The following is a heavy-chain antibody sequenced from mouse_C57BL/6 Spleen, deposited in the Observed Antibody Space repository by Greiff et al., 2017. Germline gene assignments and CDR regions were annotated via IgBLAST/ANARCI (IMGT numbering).Heavy chain of an antibody. J-gene: IGHJ4*01. CDR2: IRLKSDNYAT. D-gene: IGHD1-1*01. CDR1: GFTFSNYW. V-gene: IGHV6-3*01. Sequence: DVKLQESGGGLVQPGGSMKLSCVASGFTFSNYWMNWVRQSPEKGLEWVAQIRLKSDNYATHYAESVKGRFTISRDDSKSSVYLQMNNLRAEDTGIYYCTLITTVVADSMDYWGQGTSVTVSS. CDR3: TLITTVVADSMDY.